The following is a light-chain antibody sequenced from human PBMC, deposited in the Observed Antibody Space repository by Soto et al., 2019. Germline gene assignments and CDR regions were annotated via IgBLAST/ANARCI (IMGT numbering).Light chain of an antibody. Sequence: QSVLTQPASVSGSPGQSITISCTGTSSEVDGYKYVSWYQQHPGKAPKLLIYTVSNRPSGVSNRFSGSKSGNTASLTISGLQAEDEADYYCSSYTSSSSYVFGTGTKVTVL. V-gene: IGLV2-14*01. CDR2: TVS. CDR1: SSEVDGYKY. CDR3: SSYTSSSSYV. J-gene: IGLJ1*01.